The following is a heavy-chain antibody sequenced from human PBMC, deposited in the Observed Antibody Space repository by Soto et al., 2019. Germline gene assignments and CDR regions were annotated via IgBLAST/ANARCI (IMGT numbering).Heavy chain of an antibody. V-gene: IGHV3-33*01. CDR2: IWYDGSNK. CDR3: ARGSYYDDSSGDYYV. CDR1: GFTFSSYG. D-gene: IGHD3-22*01. J-gene: IGHJ4*02. Sequence: QVQLVESGGGVVQPGRSLRLSCAASGFTFSSYGMHWVRQAPGKGLEWVAVIWYDGSNKYYADSVKGRFTISRDNSKNTLYLQMNSLRAEDTAVYYCARGSYYDDSSGDYYVWGQGTMVTVSS.